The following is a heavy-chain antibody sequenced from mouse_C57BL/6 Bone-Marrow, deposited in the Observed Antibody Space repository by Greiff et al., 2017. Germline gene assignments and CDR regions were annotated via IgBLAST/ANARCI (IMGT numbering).Heavy chain of an antibody. CDR1: GFTFSDYG. J-gene: IGHJ4*01. D-gene: IGHD2-12*01. CDR2: ISNLAYSI. Sequence: EVQGVESGGGLVQPGGSLKLSCAASGFTFSDYGMAWVRQAPRKGPEWVAFISNLAYSIYYADTVTGRFTISRENAKNTLYLEMSSVRCEDTAMYYCARRGVYAVYAMDYWGQGTSVTVSS. V-gene: IGHV5-15*01. CDR3: ARRGVYAVYAMDY.